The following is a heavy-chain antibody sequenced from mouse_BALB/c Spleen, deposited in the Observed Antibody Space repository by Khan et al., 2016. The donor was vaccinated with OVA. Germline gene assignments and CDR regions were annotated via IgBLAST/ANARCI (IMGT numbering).Heavy chain of an antibody. V-gene: IGHV2-9*02. CDR3: TRSKYLVRY. CDR1: GYSLTRYG. J-gene: IGHJ2*01. Sequence: VQLVESGPGLVAPSQSLSITCTVYGYSLTRYGVHWVRQPPGKGLEWLGLIWAGGSTNYNWALMSRLSISIDNSKSLVFFIINSLQTDDTALYYCTRSKYLVRYWGQGTTLTVSS. CDR2: IWAGGST.